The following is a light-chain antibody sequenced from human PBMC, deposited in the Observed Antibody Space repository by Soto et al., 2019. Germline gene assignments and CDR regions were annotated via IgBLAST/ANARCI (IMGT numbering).Light chain of an antibody. V-gene: IGKV3-15*01. CDR2: GAS. J-gene: IGKJ1*01. CDR3: QKRSKMPLK. Sequence: EIVITHSPATLSASPGERVTLSFRAGQSVSSNLAWYQQKPGQAPRLLIYGASTRATGIPARFSGSGSETDFTLTISSLEPEDFAIYYCQKRSKMPLKFGHGTKVDIK. CDR1: QSVSSN.